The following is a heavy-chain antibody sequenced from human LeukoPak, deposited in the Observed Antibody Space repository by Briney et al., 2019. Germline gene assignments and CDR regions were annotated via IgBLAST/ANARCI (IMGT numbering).Heavy chain of an antibody. Sequence: PGGSLRLSCAASGFTFSSYGMHWVRQAPGKGLEWVAVISYDGSNKYYADSVKGRFTISRDNSKNTLYLQMNSLRAEDTAVYYCAKENPKWELPTEYWGQGTLVTVSS. V-gene: IGHV3-30*18. CDR3: AKENPKWELPTEY. CDR2: ISYDGSNK. J-gene: IGHJ4*02. CDR1: GFTFSSYG. D-gene: IGHD1-26*01.